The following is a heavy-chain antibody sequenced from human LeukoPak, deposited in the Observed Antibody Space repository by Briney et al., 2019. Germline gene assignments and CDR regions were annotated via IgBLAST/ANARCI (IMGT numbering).Heavy chain of an antibody. CDR3: ARANSSAWHNFDF. V-gene: IGHV3-30-3*01. CDR1: GFTFSSCA. Sequence: PGGSLRLSCAASGFTFSSCAMSWVRQAPGKGLEWVAVISYDGSDYYADSVKGRFIISRDNSRDTLYLEMNSLRTEDRAVYYCARANSSAWHNFDFWGQGTLVTVSS. CDR2: ISYDGSD. J-gene: IGHJ4*02. D-gene: IGHD6-19*01.